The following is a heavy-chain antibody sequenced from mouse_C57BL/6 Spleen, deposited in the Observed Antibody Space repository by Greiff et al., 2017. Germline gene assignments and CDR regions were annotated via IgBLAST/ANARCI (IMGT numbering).Heavy chain of an antibody. J-gene: IGHJ2*01. CDR2: IDPETGGT. V-gene: IGHV1-15*01. Sequence: QVQLKESGAELVRPGASVTLSCKASGYTFTDYEMHWVKQTPVHGLEWIGAIDPETGGTAYNQKFKGKAILTADKSSSAAYMERRSLTSEDSAVYYCTRWLSGFDYWGQGTTLTVSS. CDR3: TRWLSGFDY. CDR1: GYTFTDYE.